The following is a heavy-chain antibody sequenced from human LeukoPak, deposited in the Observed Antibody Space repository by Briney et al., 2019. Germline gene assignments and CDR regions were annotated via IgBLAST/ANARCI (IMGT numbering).Heavy chain of an antibody. CDR2: ISYDGSNK. CDR1: GFTFSSYG. J-gene: IGHJ4*02. D-gene: IGHD4-23*01. Sequence: GGSLRLSCAASGFTFSSYGMHWVRQAPGKGLEWVAVISYDGSNKYYADSVKGRFTISRDNSKNTLYLQMNSLRAEDTAVYYCARKAENYGGEFDYWGQGTLVTVSS. V-gene: IGHV3-30*03. CDR3: ARKAENYGGEFDY.